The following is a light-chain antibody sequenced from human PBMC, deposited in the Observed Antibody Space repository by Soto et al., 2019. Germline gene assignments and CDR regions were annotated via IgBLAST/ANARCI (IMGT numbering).Light chain of an antibody. CDR1: QSVGSW. Sequence: DIQMTQSPSTLSASVGDRVTITCRASQSVGSWLAWYQQKPGKAPKYLIYKASILESGVPSRFSGSGSGTEFTHTISSLQPDDFATYYCQQYDAYPWTFGQGTKLDFK. V-gene: IGKV1-5*03. CDR2: KAS. J-gene: IGKJ2*02. CDR3: QQYDAYPWT.